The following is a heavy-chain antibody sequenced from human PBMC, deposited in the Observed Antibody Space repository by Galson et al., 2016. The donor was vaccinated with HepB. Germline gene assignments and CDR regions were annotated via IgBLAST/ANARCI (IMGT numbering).Heavy chain of an antibody. D-gene: IGHD3-10*01. CDR2: IYTDGET. Sequence: SLRLSCAVSGFTVSTYYMSWVRQAPGKGLEWVSVIYTDGETHFADSVKGRFSISRDIPRNTLYLQMNSLRVEDTALYYCARYRFFFGSGSYSLRRGYYHGMDVWGQGTTVTVSS. J-gene: IGHJ6*02. V-gene: IGHV3-53*05. CDR1: GFTVSTYY. CDR3: ARYRFFFGSGSYSLRRGYYHGMDV.